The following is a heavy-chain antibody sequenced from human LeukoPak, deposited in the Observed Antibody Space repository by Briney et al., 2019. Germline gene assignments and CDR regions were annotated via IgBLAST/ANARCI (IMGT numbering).Heavy chain of an antibody. J-gene: IGHJ5*02. CDR3: ARNFDMKGFDP. CDR1: GYTFTGYY. D-gene: IGHD3-9*01. V-gene: IGHV1-2*02. CDR2: INSDSGFT. Sequence: ASVKVSCKASGYTFTGYYMNWVRLAPGQGLEWMGWINSDSGFTKYAQKFQGRVTMTRDTSITTVYMDLTRLTSDDTAVYYCARNFDMKGFDPWGQGTLVTVSS.